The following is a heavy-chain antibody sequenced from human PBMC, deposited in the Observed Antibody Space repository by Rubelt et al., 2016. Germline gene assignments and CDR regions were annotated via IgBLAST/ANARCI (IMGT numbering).Heavy chain of an antibody. Sequence: QLQLQESGPGLVKPSETLSLTCTVSGGSISSSTYYWSWIRQPPGKGLEWIGYIYYSGNTNYNPSLKSRVTISVDTSKNQLSLKLSVVTAADTAVYYGARGALVYYDTTGYYYNWGQGTLVTVSS. D-gene: IGHD3-22*01. V-gene: IGHV4-61*01. J-gene: IGHJ4*02. CDR3: ARGALVYYDTTGYYYN. CDR1: GGSISSSTYY. CDR2: IYYSGNT.